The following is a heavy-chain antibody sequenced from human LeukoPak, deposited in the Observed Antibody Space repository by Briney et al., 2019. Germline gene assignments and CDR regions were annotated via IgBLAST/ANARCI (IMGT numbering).Heavy chain of an antibody. CDR1: GFTFDDYG. V-gene: IGHV3-20*01. CDR3: ARVGRGTLDYYMDV. J-gene: IGHJ6*03. Sequence: GGSLRLSCAASGFTFDDYGMSWLRQPPGRGLEGLSGINWNGGSTGYADSVKGRFTISRDNAKNSLYLQMNSLRAEDTALYHCARVGRGTLDYYMDVWGKGTTVTISS. CDR2: INWNGGST. D-gene: IGHD1-7*01.